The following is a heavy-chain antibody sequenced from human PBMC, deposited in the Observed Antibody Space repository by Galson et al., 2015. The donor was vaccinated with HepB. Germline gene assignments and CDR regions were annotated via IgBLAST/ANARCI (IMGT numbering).Heavy chain of an antibody. CDR3: AKPPSGSYFFFYFDY. CDR2: TSRSGDNT. CDR1: GFTFSSYA. Sequence: SLRLSCAASGFTFSSYAMSWVRQAPGKGLEWVSGTSRSGDNTYYADSVTGRFTISRDTSKNTLYLQMNSLRAEDTAVYYCAKPPSGSYFFFYFDYWGQGSLVTVSS. D-gene: IGHD3-10*01. V-gene: IGHV3-23*01. J-gene: IGHJ4*02.